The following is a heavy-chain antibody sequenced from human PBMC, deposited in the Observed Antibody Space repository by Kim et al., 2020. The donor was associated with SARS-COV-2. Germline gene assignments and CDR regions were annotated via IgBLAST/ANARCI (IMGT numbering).Heavy chain of an antibody. V-gene: IGHV3-21*01. CDR2: ISSSSSYI. CDR3: ARDSGLVYIQLWLRENDAFDI. D-gene: IGHD5-18*01. J-gene: IGHJ3*02. CDR1: GFTFSSYS. Sequence: GGSLRLSCAASGFTFSSYSMNWVRQAPGKGLEWVSSISSSSSYIYYADSVKGRFTISRDNAKNSLYLQINSLRAEDTAVYYCARDSGLVYIQLWLRENDAFDIWGQGTMVTVSS.